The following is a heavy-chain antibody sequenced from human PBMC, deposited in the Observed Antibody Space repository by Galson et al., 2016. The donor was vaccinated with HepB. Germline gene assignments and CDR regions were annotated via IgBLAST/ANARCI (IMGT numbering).Heavy chain of an antibody. J-gene: IGHJ4*02. D-gene: IGHD1-1*01. V-gene: IGHV3-7*04. Sequence: LRLSCAASGFTFSNFWMNWVRQAPGKGLEWVANIKQDGRETYYVDSVKGRFTISRDNAKSSVSLQMDSLRGDDTAVYYCARAQWNPARRAAYFAHWGQGIMVTVSS. CDR3: ARAQWNPARRAAYFAH. CDR1: GFTFSNFW. CDR2: IKQDGRET.